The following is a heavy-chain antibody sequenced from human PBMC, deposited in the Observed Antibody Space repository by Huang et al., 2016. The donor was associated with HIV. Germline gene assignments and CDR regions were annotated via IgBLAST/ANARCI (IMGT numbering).Heavy chain of an antibody. Sequence: QVRLVESGGGVVQPGASLTFSCSASGFPVSAYGMDWVRQAPGKGLGWVSFIRYDGNNDYLIGSVKGRCTISRDNSNNTLYLRMNSLRPEDTAVYYCVKERGSSRARSSFDFWGQGTSVIVSS. CDR2: IRYDGNND. CDR1: GFPVSAYG. J-gene: IGHJ3*01. V-gene: IGHV3-30*02. D-gene: IGHD6-13*01. CDR3: VKERGSSRARSSFDF.